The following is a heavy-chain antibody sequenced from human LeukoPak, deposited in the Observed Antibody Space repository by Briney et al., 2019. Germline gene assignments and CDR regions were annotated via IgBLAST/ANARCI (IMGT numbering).Heavy chain of an antibody. CDR2: ISGDGVST. CDR1: GFTFDDYA. V-gene: IGHV3-43*02. D-gene: IGHD5-18*01. CDR3: AKDQIQLWSFDY. Sequence: GGSLRLSCAASGFTFDDYAMHWARQAPGKGLEWVSLISGDGVSTYYADSVKGRFTISRDNSKNSLYLQMNSLRTEDTALYYCAKDQIQLWSFDYWGQGTLVTVSS. J-gene: IGHJ4*02.